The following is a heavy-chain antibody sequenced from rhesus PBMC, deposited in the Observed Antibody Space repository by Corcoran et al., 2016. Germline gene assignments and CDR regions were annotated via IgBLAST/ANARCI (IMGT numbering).Heavy chain of an antibody. CDR1: GGSIRSRY. V-gene: IGHV4-169*02. J-gene: IGHJ4*01. Sequence: QLQLQESGPGLVKPSETLYVTCAVSGGSIRSRYWSWIREAPGTGLRWIGDIYGCGSSTTYNPPLKTRVTRSVDTSKNQLSRKLSSVTAADTAVYYCARDYYDSGYYHALFDYWGQGVLVTVSS. D-gene: IGHD3-28*01. CDR2: IYGCGSST. CDR3: ARDYYDSGYYHALFDY.